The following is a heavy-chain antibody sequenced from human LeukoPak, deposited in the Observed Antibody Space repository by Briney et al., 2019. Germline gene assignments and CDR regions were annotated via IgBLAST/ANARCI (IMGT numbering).Heavy chain of an antibody. CDR3: ARDMEQWLVQDWYFDL. Sequence: GGSLRLSCAASEFSFSSHAFHWVRQAPGKGLEWVAVIGYDGRNKYYADSVKGRFIISRDNSKNTLYLQMNILRAEDTAVYYCARDMEQWLVQDWYFDLWGRGTLVTVSS. CDR2: IGYDGRNK. CDR1: EFSFSSHA. V-gene: IGHV3-33*08. J-gene: IGHJ2*01. D-gene: IGHD6-19*01.